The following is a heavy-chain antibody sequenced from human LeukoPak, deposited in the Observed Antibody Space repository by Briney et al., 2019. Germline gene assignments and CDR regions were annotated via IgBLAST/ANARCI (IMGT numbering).Heavy chain of an antibody. Sequence: GGSLRLSCAASGFTFSSYWMHWVRQAPGKGLVWVSRINSDGSSTSYADSVKGRFTISRDNAKNTLYLQMNSLRAEDTAVYYCARGSSRYGDYALDYWGQGTLVTVSS. CDR1: GFTFSSYW. CDR2: INSDGSST. CDR3: ARGSSRYGDYALDY. D-gene: IGHD4-17*01. V-gene: IGHV3-74*01. J-gene: IGHJ4*02.